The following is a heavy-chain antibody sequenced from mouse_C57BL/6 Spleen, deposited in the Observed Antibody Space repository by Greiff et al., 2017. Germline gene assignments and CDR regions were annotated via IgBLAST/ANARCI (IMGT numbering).Heavy chain of an antibody. Sequence: QVQLQQPGAELVKPGASVKLSCKASGYTFTSYWMHWVKQRPGQGLEWIGMIHPNSGSTNYNEKFKSKAKLTVDKSSSTAYMQLSSLTSEDSAVYYCARGSSGAWFADWGQGTLVTVSA. J-gene: IGHJ3*01. CDR2: IHPNSGST. CDR1: GYTFTSYW. D-gene: IGHD3-2*02. V-gene: IGHV1-64*01. CDR3: ARGSSGAWFAD.